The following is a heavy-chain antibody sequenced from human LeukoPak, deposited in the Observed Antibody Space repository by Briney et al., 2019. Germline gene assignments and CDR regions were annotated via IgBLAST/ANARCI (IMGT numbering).Heavy chain of an antibody. V-gene: IGHV3-20*04. Sequence: GGSLRLSCAASGFTFDDYGMSWVRQAPGKGLEWVFGINWNGGSTGYADSVKGRFTISRDNAKNSLYLQMNSLRAEDTALYYCARGGLAVAGTAEYFQHWGQGTLVTVSS. D-gene: IGHD6-19*01. CDR1: GFTFDDYG. CDR3: ARGGLAVAGTAEYFQH. J-gene: IGHJ1*01. CDR2: INWNGGST.